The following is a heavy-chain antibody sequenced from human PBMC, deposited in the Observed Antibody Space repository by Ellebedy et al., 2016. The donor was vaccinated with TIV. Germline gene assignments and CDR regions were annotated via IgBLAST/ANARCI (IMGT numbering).Heavy chain of an antibody. J-gene: IGHJ6*02. V-gene: IGHV3-33*08. D-gene: IGHD3-10*01. CDR1: GFTFSSYG. CDR2: IWYDGSNK. Sequence: PGGSLRLSCAASGFTFSSYGMHWVRQAPGKGLEWVAVIWYDGSNKYYADSVKGRFTISRDNSKNTLYLQMNSLRAEDTAVYYCARGGVVRSRMDVWGQGTTVTVSS. CDR3: ARGGVVRSRMDV.